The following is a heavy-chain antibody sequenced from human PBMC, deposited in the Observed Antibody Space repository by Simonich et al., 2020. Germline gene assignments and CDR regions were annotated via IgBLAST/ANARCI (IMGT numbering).Heavy chain of an antibody. CDR1: GGSISSSRYD. D-gene: IGHD6-13*01. Sequence: QLQLQETGPGLVKPSETLSLTCTVSGGSISSSRYDWGWIRQPPGKGLEWIGSNYYGGGTYTNPSLNSRVTISVDTSKNQFSLKLSSVTAAYTALYYCARHAGFAFDIWGQGTMVTVSS. CDR3: ARHAGFAFDI. J-gene: IGHJ3*02. V-gene: IGHV4-39*01. CDR2: NYYGGGT.